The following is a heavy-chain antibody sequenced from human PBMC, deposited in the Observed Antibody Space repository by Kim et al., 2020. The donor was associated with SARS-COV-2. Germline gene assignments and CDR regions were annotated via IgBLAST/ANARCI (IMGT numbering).Heavy chain of an antibody. Sequence: GGSLRLSCTGSGFTFGDYGMSWFRQAPGKGLEWVSFIRSKVYGGTTEYAASVKGRIIISRDEYKSIVYLQGNSLKNEDKAVYYCSIDREARLDTAMVFD. V-gene: IGHV3-49*03. CDR3: SIDREARLDTAMVFD. J-gene: IGHJ4*01. CDR1: GFTFGDYG. D-gene: IGHD5-18*01. CDR2: IRSKVYGGTT.